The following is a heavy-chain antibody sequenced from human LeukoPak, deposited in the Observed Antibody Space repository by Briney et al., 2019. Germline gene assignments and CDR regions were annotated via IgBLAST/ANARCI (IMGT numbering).Heavy chain of an antibody. CDR1: AGSISRYY. CDR2: IYYSGST. V-gene: IGHV4-59*01. J-gene: IGHJ4*02. D-gene: IGHD2-2*02. CDR3: ARTYQVPAAIPY. Sequence: PSETLSLTCSVSAGSISRYYWSWIRQPPGKGLEWIGYIYYSGSTNYNPSLKSRVTMSLDTSRSQFSLRLSSVTAADTAVYYCARTYQVPAAIPYWGQGTLVTVSS.